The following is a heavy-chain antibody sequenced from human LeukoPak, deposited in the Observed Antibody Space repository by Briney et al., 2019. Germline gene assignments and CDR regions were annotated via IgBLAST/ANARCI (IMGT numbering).Heavy chain of an antibody. D-gene: IGHD4-17*01. CDR3: AKARNGDYVHFTLDV. J-gene: IGHJ6*02. CDR1: GYTFTSYG. CDR2: ISAYNGNT. Sequence: GASVKVSCKASGYTFTSYGISWVRQAPEQGLDWMGWISAYNGNTNYAQKLQGRVTMTTDTSTSTAYMELRSLRSDDTAVYYCAKARNGDYVHFTLDVWGQGTTVTVSS. V-gene: IGHV1-18*01.